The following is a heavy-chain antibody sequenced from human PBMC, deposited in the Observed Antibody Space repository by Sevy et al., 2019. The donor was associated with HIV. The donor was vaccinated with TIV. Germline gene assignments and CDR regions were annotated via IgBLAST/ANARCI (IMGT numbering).Heavy chain of an antibody. Sequence: GGTLRLSCAASGFTSSSYAMSWVRQPPGRGLEWVSTLSDSGFSKYNPDSVKGRFTISRDNSKNILYLQMTSLRAEDTAVYYCARDRATSATGTLFDYWGQGTLVTVSS. J-gene: IGHJ4*02. CDR1: GFTSSSYA. D-gene: IGHD3-9*01. CDR2: LSDSGFSK. V-gene: IGHV3-23*01. CDR3: ARDRATSATGTLFDY.